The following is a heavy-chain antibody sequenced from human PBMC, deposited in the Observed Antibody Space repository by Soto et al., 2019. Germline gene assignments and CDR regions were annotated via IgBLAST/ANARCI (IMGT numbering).Heavy chain of an antibody. J-gene: IGHJ6*02. V-gene: IGHV3-30-3*01. CDR2: ISYDGSNK. Sequence: GGSLRLSCAASGFTFSSYAMHWVRQAPGKGLEWVAVISYDGSNKYYADSVKGRFTISRDNSKNTLYLQMNSLRAEDTAVYYCARVRYDFWSGYFRPYHYYGMDVWGQGTTVTVS. D-gene: IGHD3-3*01. CDR3: ARVRYDFWSGYFRPYHYYGMDV. CDR1: GFTFSSYA.